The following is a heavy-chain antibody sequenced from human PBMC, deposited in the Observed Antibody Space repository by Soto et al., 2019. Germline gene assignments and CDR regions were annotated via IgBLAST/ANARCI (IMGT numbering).Heavy chain of an antibody. V-gene: IGHV3-23*01. CDR3: AKDLADGYPTEAITLDY. Sequence: PGGSLRLSCAASGFTFGYYWMSWVRQVPGKGLEWVAGISASGGTTYYAESVKGRFSISRDKSENTLYLQMNSLRGDDTAIYYCAKDLADGYPTEAITLDYWGQGTLVTVSS. CDR2: ISASGGTT. CDR1: GFTFGYYW. J-gene: IGHJ4*02. D-gene: IGHD5-12*01.